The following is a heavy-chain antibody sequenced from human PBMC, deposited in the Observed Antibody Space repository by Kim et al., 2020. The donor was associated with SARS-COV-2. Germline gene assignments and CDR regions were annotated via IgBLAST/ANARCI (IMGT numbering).Heavy chain of an antibody. V-gene: IGHV1-69*13. D-gene: IGHD3-22*01. CDR2: IIPIFGTA. CDR3: ARWEYYYDSSGYYYVDYYYGMDV. J-gene: IGHJ6*02. Sequence: SVKVSCKASGGTFSSYAISWVRQAPGQGLEWMGGIIPIFGTANYAQKFQGRVTITADESTSTAYMELSSLRSEDTAVYYCARWEYYYDSSGYYYVDYYYGMDVWGQGTTVTVSS. CDR1: GGTFSSYA.